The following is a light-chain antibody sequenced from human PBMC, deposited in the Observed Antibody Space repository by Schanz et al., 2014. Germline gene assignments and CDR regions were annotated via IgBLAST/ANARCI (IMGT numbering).Light chain of an antibody. J-gene: IGLJ3*02. CDR3: SSYTGSSTWV. Sequence: SALTQPRSVSGSPGQSVTISCTGTSSDVGGYNYVSWYQQHPGKAPKLMIYDVTNRPSGVSNRFSGSKSGNTASLTISGLQAEDEADYYCSSYTGSSTWVFGGGTKLTVL. CDR1: SSDVGGYNY. V-gene: IGLV2-14*01. CDR2: DVT.